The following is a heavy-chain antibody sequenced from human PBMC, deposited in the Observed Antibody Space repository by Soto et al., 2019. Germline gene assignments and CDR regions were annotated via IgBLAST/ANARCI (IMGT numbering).Heavy chain of an antibody. V-gene: IGHV3-21*01. CDR2: ISSSSSYI. CDR3: ARDQSYGDYFYYYYGMDV. Sequence: PGGSLRLSCAASGFTFSSYSMNWVRQAPGKGLEWVSSISSSSSYIYYADSVKGRFTISRDNAKNSLYLQMNSLRAEDTAVYYCARDQSYGDYFYYYYGMDVWGQGTTVTVSS. CDR1: GFTFSSYS. J-gene: IGHJ6*02. D-gene: IGHD4-17*01.